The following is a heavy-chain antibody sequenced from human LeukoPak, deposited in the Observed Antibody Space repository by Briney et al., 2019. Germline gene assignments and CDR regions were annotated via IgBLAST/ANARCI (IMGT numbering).Heavy chain of an antibody. CDR2: TKQDGSEK. V-gene: IGHV3-7*01. Sequence: PGGSLRLSCAASGFTFSGYWMSSVRQAPGKGLEWVANTKQDGSEKYYVDSVKGRFTISRDNAKNSLYLQMNSLRAEDTAVYYCARPVLRYFDWLDFFDYWGQGTLVTVSS. D-gene: IGHD3-9*01. J-gene: IGHJ4*02. CDR3: ARPVLRYFDWLDFFDY. CDR1: GFTFSGYW.